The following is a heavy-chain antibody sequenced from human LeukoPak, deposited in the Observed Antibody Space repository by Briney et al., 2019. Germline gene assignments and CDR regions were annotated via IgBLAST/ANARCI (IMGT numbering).Heavy chain of an antibody. D-gene: IGHD2-8*01. J-gene: IGHJ4*02. CDR3: TSGVDYNY. CDR1: GYTFTSHG. CDR2: ISTYNGQT. Sequence: ASVKVSCXTSGYTFTSHGISWVRQAPGQGLAWVGWISTYNGQTDYAQSLQGRVVMTTDRSTSTAYMDLWSLRSDDTAVYYCTSGVDYNYWGQGTVVTVSS. V-gene: IGHV1-18*01.